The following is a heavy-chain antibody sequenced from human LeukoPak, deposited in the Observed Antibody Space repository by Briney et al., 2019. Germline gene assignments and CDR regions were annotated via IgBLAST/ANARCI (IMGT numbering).Heavy chain of an antibody. J-gene: IGHJ4*02. CDR3: ARATFDSRGYYYEGEY. V-gene: IGHV4-34*01. CDR1: GGSFSGYY. D-gene: IGHD3-22*01. CDR2: INHSGST. Sequence: SETLSLTCAAYGGSFSGYYWSWIRQPPGKGLEWIGEINHSGSTNYNPSLKSRVTISVDTSKNQFSLKLSSVTAADTAVYYCARATFDSRGYYYEGEYWGQGTLVTVSS.